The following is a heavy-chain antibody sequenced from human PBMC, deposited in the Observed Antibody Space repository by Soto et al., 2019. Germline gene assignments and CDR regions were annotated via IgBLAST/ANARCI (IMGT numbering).Heavy chain of an antibody. CDR3: TGEVASGY. J-gene: IGHJ4*02. Sequence: QVQLVESGGGMVQPGRSLRLSCAVSGFTVSTYGMHWVRQAPGKGLEWVAVISRDGGTKYYADSVEGRFTISRDNSRNTLFLEMNSLRGDDMAVYYCTGEVASGYWGQGTLVTVSS. CDR2: ISRDGGTK. D-gene: IGHD2-8*02. V-gene: IGHV3-30*03. CDR1: GFTVSTYG.